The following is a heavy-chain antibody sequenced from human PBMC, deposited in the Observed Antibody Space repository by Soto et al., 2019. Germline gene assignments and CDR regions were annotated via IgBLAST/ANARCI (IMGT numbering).Heavy chain of an antibody. D-gene: IGHD6-6*01. Sequence: ASETLSLTCTVSGGSISSGDYYWSWIRQPPGKCLEWIGYTYYSGSTYYNPSLKSRVTISVDTSKNQFSLKLSSVTAADTAVYYCARDLVPLSSSSFFFFHYYGMDVWGQGTTVTVYS. J-gene: IGHJ6*02. V-gene: IGHV4-30-4*01. CDR1: GGSISSGDYY. CDR2: TYYSGST. CDR3: ARDLVPLSSSSFFFFHYYGMDV.